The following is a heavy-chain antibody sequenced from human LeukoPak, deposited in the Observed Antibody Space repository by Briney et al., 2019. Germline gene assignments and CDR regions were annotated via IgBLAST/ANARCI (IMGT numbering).Heavy chain of an antibody. J-gene: IGHJ1*01. CDR2: ISGRSSHI. CDR1: AFSLSDYD. Sequence: GRSLRPFCSPAAFSLSDYDMSSVRHAPGKGLECVSAISGRSSHIIYGESVKGRFTISRDNAKNSLYLQMDSLGVEDTAVYYCGRAFHPLRTSSAGDLRGQGNLVIVSS. V-gene: IGHV3-21*01. CDR3: GRAFHPLRTSSAGDL. D-gene: IGHD3-16*01.